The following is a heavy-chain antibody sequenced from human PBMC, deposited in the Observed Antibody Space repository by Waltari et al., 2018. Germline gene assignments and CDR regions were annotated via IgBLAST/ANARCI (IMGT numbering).Heavy chain of an antibody. CDR1: GFTFDDYP. CDR3: AKDHGVSSHFDY. D-gene: IGHD6-13*01. CDR2: ISWDGGST. Sequence: EVQLVESGGVVVQPGGSLRLSCAASGFTFDDYPMHWVRQAPGKGLEWVSLISWDGGSTYYADSVKGRFTISRDNSKNSLYLQMNSLRTEDTALYYCAKDHGVSSHFDYWGQGTLVTVSS. J-gene: IGHJ4*02. V-gene: IGHV3-43*01.